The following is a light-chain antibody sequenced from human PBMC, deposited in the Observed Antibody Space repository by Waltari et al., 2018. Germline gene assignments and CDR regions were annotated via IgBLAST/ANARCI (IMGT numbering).Light chain of an antibody. J-gene: IGKJ2*01. CDR3: QQYGHSPPYT. CDR1: QRISTPY. V-gene: IGKV3-20*01. Sequence: EIVLTQSPGTLSLSPGESATLPCRASQRISTPYLAWYQQKPGHTPRLLIYDASSRATGIPDRFRGSGSGTDFTLTVSRVEPEDVAVYYCQQYGHSPPYTFGQGTKLEIK. CDR2: DAS.